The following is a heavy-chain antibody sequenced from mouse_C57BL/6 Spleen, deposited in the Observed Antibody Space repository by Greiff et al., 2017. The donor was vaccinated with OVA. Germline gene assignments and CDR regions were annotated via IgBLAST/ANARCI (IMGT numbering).Heavy chain of an antibody. CDR2: ISDGGSYT. D-gene: IGHD4-1*01. V-gene: IGHV5-4*01. CDR1: GFTFSSYA. Sequence: EVNVVESGGGLVKPGGSLKLSCAASGFTFSSYAMSWVRQTPEKRLEWVATISDGGSYTYYPDNVKGRFTISRDNAKNNLYLQMSHLKSEDTAMYYCARDDWDVWYFDYWGQGTTLTVSS. J-gene: IGHJ2*01. CDR3: ARDDWDVWYFDY.